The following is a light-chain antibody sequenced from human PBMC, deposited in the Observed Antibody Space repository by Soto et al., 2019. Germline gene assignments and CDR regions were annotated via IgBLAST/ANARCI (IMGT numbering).Light chain of an antibody. CDR2: GAS. V-gene: IGKV3-20*01. Sequence: EIVLTQSPGTLSLSPGERATLSCRASQSVSSSSFAWYQQKPGQPPRLLIYGASSRATGIPDRFSGSGSGTDFTLTISRLEPEDFAVYYCHQYGRSPWTFGQGTKVEI. CDR1: QSVSSSS. J-gene: IGKJ1*01. CDR3: HQYGRSPWT.